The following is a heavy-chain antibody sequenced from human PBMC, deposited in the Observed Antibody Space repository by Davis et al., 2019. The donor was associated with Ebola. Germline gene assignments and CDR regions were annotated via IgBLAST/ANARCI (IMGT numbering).Heavy chain of an antibody. J-gene: IGHJ4*02. V-gene: IGHV1-46*01. Sequence: AASVKVSCKASGYTFTSYYMHWVRQAPGQGPEWMGIINPSGGSTSYAQKFQGRVTMTRDTSISTAYMELSRLRSDDTAVYYCATFVDTSSDYWGQGTLVTVSS. CDR3: ATFVDTSSDY. CDR1: GYTFTSYY. D-gene: IGHD5-18*01. CDR2: INPSGGST.